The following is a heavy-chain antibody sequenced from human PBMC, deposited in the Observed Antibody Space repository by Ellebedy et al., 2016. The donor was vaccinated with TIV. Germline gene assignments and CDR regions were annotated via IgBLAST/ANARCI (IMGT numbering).Heavy chain of an antibody. Sequence: GGSLRLXXAASGFTFSSYAMSWVRQAPGKGLEWVSAISGSGGSTYYADSVKGRFTISRDNAKNSLYLQMNSLRAEDTAVYYCARDSYDILTGYLGSYYYYYGMDVWGQGTTVTVSS. CDR2: ISGSGGST. V-gene: IGHV3-23*01. CDR1: GFTFSSYA. D-gene: IGHD3-9*01. J-gene: IGHJ6*02. CDR3: ARDSYDILTGYLGSYYYYYGMDV.